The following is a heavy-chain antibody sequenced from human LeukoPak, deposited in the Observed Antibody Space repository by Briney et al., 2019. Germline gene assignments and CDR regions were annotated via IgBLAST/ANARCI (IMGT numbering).Heavy chain of an antibody. V-gene: IGHV4-39*01. CDR2: IYYSGST. CDR1: GGSISSSSYY. J-gene: IGHJ5*02. Sequence: SETLSLTCTVSGGSISSSSYYWGWIRQPPGKGLEWIGSIYYSGSTYYNPSLKSRVTISVDTSKNQFSLKLSSVTAADTAVYYCARMVGSGWYLDRFDPWGQGTLVTVSS. D-gene: IGHD6-19*01. CDR3: ARMVGSGWYLDRFDP.